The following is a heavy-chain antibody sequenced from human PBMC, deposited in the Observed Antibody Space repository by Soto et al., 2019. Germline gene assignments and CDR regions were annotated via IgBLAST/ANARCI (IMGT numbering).Heavy chain of an antibody. J-gene: IGHJ5*02. Sequence: HGESLKISCKGSGYSFTSYWISWVRQMPGKGLEWMGRIDPSDSYTNYSPSFQGHVTISADKSISTAYLQWSSLKASDTAMYYCAIGVSSSLANWFDPWGQGTLVTVSS. D-gene: IGHD6-6*01. CDR3: AIGVSSSLANWFDP. V-gene: IGHV5-10-1*01. CDR2: IDPSDSYT. CDR1: GYSFTSYW.